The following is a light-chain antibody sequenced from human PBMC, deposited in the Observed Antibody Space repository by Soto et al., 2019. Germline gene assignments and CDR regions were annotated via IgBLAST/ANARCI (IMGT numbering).Light chain of an antibody. CDR1: QDISNY. V-gene: IGKV1-33*01. Sequence: DIQITQSPSSLSSSVGDSVTMSCRAIQDISNYLNWYQQKPGKAPKLLIYDASNLETGVPSRFSGSGSGTDFTFTISSLQPEDIATYYCQQYDNLPITFGPGTKVDIK. CDR2: DAS. J-gene: IGKJ3*01. CDR3: QQYDNLPIT.